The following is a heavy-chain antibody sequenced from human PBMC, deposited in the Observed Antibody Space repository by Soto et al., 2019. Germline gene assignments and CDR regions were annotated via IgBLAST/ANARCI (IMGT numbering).Heavy chain of an antibody. CDR3: GRNRGQWLVQGYYMDV. CDR2: ISAYNGNT. V-gene: IGHV1-18*01. J-gene: IGHJ6*03. Sequence: ASVKVSCKASGYTFTSYGISWVRQAPGQGLEWMGWISAYNGNTNYAQKLQGRVTMTTDTSTSTAYMELRSLRSDDTAVYYCGRNRGQWLVQGYYMDVWGKGTTVTVSS. CDR1: GYTFTSYG. D-gene: IGHD6-19*01.